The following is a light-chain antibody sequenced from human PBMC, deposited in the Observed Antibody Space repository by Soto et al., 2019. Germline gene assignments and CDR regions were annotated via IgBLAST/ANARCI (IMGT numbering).Light chain of an antibody. CDR2: EVS. V-gene: IGLV2-14*01. J-gene: IGLJ2*01. CDR3: TSYRSSTTL. CDR1: SSAVAGYNF. Sequence: QSAPTQPASVSGSPGQSITISCTGTSSAVAGYNFVSWYQQHPGKAPRLIIYEVSNRPSGVSNRFSGSKSGDTASLTISGLQSEDEADYYCTSYRSSTTLFGGGTKVTVL.